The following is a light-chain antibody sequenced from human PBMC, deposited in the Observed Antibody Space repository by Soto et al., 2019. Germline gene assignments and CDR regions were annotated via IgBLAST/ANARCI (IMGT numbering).Light chain of an antibody. CDR2: GAS. CDR3: HHYGGSPPLT. CDR1: QTISSSF. Sequence: EFVLTQSPGTLSLSPGDRATLSCRASQTISSSFLAWYQQRPGQAPRLLIYGASRRATGIPDRLSGGGSGTDVTLLISRLKPGDFAVYYCHHYGGSPPLTFGGGTKVEI. J-gene: IGKJ4*01. V-gene: IGKV3-20*01.